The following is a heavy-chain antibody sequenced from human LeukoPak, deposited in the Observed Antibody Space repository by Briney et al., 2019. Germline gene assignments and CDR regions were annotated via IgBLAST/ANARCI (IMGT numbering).Heavy chain of an antibody. CDR2: IYYSGST. Sequence: SETLSLTCTVYGGSISSSSYYWGWIRQPPGKGLEWIGSIYYSGSTYYNPSLKSRVTISVDTFKNQFSLKLSSVTAADTAVYYCARLLYYYDSSGYTNDAFDIWGQGTMVTVSS. CDR1: GGSISSSSYY. CDR3: ARLLYYYDSSGYTNDAFDI. V-gene: IGHV4-39*01. D-gene: IGHD3-22*01. J-gene: IGHJ3*02.